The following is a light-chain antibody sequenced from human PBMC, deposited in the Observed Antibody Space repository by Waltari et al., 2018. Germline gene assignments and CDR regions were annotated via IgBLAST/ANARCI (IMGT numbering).Light chain of an antibody. CDR3: QQYGSSVMYT. V-gene: IGKV3-20*01. CDR2: AAS. J-gene: IGKJ2*01. Sequence: EVVLTQSPGTLSLSPGERATLSCRASLSLSRSRLAWYQQKPGQAPRLLMYAASRRATGIPDRFSGSGTGTDFSLTVSRVEPEDSAVYYCQQYGSSVMYTFGQGTKLEIQ. CDR1: LSLSRSR.